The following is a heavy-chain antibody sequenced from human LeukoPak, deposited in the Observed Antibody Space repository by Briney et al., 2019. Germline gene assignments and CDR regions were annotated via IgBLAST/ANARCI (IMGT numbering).Heavy chain of an antibody. CDR1: GFTFSSYA. CDR3: AKTPPFRCSTSCPIDY. Sequence: GGSQRLSCAAPGFTFSSYAMSWVRQAPGKGVWWVSAISGSGGSTYYADSVKGRFTISRDNSKNTLYLQMNSLRAEDTAVYYCAKTPPFRCSTSCPIDYWGQGTLVTVSS. V-gene: IGHV3-23*01. D-gene: IGHD2-2*01. J-gene: IGHJ4*02. CDR2: ISGSGGST.